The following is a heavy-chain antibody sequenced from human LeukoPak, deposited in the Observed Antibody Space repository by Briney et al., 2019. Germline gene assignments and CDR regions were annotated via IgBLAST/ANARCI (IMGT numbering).Heavy chain of an antibody. CDR1: GGSISSYY. CDR3: ARVFPIGVRGVPYNWFDP. CDR2: IYYSGST. Sequence: SETLSLTCTVSGGSISSYYWSWIRQPPGKGLEWIGYIYYSGSTNYNPSLKSRVTISVDTSKNQFSLKLSSVTAADTAVYYRARVFPIGVRGVPYNWFDPWGQGTLVTVSS. D-gene: IGHD3-10*01. V-gene: IGHV4-59*01. J-gene: IGHJ5*02.